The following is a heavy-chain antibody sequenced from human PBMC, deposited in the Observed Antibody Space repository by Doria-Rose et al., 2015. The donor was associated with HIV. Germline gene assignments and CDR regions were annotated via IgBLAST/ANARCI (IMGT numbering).Heavy chain of an antibody. V-gene: IGHV3-9*01. J-gene: IGHJ6*03. CDR2: ISRDSGAK. CDR1: GFSFESYA. CDR3: AETPIIGPKYYFYMDV. D-gene: IGHD3-3*01. Sequence: VQLVESGGGLVQPGRSLRLSCVGSGFSFESYAMHWVRLAPGKGLEWVAGISRDSGAKGNADSVECRFYISRDNAKKSVYLEMRSLRPEDTAFYYCAETPIIGPKYYFYMDVWGKGTSVTVSS.